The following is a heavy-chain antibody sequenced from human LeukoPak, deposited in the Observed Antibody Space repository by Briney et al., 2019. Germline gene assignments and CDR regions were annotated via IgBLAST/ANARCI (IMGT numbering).Heavy chain of an antibody. D-gene: IGHD4-23*01. CDR2: IIPILGIA. Sequence: SVKVSCKASGGTFSSYTISWVRQAPGQGLEWMGRIIPILGIANYAQKFQGRVTITADKSTSTAYMELSSLRSEDTAVYYCARATVVTPCWFDPWGQGTLVTVSS. CDR3: ARATVVTPCWFDP. J-gene: IGHJ5*02. CDR1: GGTFSSYT. V-gene: IGHV1-69*02.